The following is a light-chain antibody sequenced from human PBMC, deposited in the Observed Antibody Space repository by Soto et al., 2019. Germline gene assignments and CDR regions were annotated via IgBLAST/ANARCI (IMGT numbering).Light chain of an antibody. CDR1: QDISNF. V-gene: IGKV1-27*01. CDR2: GAS. J-gene: IGKJ3*01. CDR3: QKYNSAPFT. Sequence: DIQMTQSPSSLSASVGDRVTITCRASQDISNFLVWFQQNPGKVPNLLIYGASTLQSGLPSRFSGSGSGKDCTLTISSLQPEDVATYFCQKYNSAPFTFGHGTTVDIK.